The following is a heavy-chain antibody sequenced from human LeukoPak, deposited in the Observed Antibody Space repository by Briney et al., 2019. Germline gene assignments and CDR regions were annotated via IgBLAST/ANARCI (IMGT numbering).Heavy chain of an antibody. V-gene: IGHV3-23*01. J-gene: IGHJ4*02. CDR3: TSYTYSSSPLDY. D-gene: IGHD6-6*01. Sequence: PGGSLRLSCAASGFTFSSYAMSWVRQAPGKGLEWVSAISGSGGSTYYADSVKGRFTISRDNSKNTLYLQMNSLRAEDTAVYYCTSYTYSSSPLDYWGQGTLVTVSS. CDR2: ISGSGGST. CDR1: GFTFSSYA.